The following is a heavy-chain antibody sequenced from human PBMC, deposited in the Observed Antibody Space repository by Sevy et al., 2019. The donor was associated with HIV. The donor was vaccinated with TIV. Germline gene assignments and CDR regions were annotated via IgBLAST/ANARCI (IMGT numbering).Heavy chain of an antibody. CDR1: GFTFSSYA. V-gene: IGHV3-30-3*01. Sequence: GESLKISCAASGFTFSSYAMHWVRQAPGKGLEWVAVISYDGSNKYYADSVKGRFTISRDNSKNTLYLQMNSLRAEDTAVYYCARGEGIRYYYDSSGYWEAADAFDIWGQGTMLTVSS. D-gene: IGHD3-22*01. CDR2: ISYDGSNK. CDR3: ARGEGIRYYYDSSGYWEAADAFDI. J-gene: IGHJ3*02.